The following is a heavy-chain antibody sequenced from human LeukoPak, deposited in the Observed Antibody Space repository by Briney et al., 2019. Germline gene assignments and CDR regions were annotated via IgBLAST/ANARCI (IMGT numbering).Heavy chain of an antibody. Sequence: ASVKVCCKASGYTFTSYAMNWVRQAPGQGLEWMGWINTNTGNPTYAQGFTGRFVFSLDTSVSTAYLQISSLKAEDTAVYYCASNPSSVWYDFWFDPWGQGTLVTVSS. CDR2: INTNTGNP. J-gene: IGHJ5*02. CDR3: ASNPSSVWYDFWFDP. V-gene: IGHV7-4-1*02. CDR1: GYTFTSYA. D-gene: IGHD6-19*01.